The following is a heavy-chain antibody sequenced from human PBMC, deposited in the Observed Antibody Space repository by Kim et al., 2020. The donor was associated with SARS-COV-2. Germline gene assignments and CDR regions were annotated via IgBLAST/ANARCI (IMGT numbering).Heavy chain of an antibody. CDR3: ARGAGQQLPRGY. V-gene: IGHV1-8*01. J-gene: IGHJ4*02. Sequence: GYAQKFHGRVTMTRNTSISTAYMELSSLRSEDTAVYYCARGAGQQLPRGYWGQGTLVTVSS. D-gene: IGHD6-13*01.